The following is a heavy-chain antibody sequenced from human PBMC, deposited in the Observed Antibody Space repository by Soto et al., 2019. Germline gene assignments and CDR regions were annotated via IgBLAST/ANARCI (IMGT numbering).Heavy chain of an antibody. D-gene: IGHD5-12*01. J-gene: IGHJ5*01. CDR2: INGGNDDT. CDR1: GYTFTSYA. Sequence: ASVKVSCKASGYTFTSYAMHWVRQAPGQGLEWMRRINGGNDDTKYSQKFQDRVTITSDTSASIAYMELSSLRSEDTAVYYCASAPRYSANWFDSWGQGNLVTVAS. CDR3: ASAPRYSANWFDS. V-gene: IGHV1-3*01.